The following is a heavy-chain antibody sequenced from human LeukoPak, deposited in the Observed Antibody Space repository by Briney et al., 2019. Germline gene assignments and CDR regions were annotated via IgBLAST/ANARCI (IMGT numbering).Heavy chain of an antibody. J-gene: IGHJ4*02. CDR1: GFTFSSYA. D-gene: IGHD2-2*01. V-gene: IGHV3-30*04. CDR2: ISYDGSNK. CDR3: ARDIDPTGLVPAAMPGY. Sequence: GRSLSLSCAVSGFTFSSYAMHWVRQPAGKGLEWVAVISYDGSNKYYADSVKGRFTISRANSKNTLYLKMNSLRAEDTAVYYCARDIDPTGLVPAAMPGYWGQGTLVTVSS.